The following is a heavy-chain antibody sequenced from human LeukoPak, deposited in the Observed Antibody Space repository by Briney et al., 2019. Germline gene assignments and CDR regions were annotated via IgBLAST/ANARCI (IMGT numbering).Heavy chain of an antibody. V-gene: IGHV3-30*02. D-gene: IGHD6-13*01. CDR2: IRYDGSNK. CDR1: GFTFSSYG. CDR3: AKDRYSSSWYYFDY. J-gene: IGHJ4*02. Sequence: GGSLRLSCAASGFTFSSYGMHWVRQAPGKGLEWVAFIRYDGSNKYYADSVKGRFTISRDNSKNALYLQMNSLRAEDTAVYYCAKDRYSSSWYYFDYWGQGTLVTVSS.